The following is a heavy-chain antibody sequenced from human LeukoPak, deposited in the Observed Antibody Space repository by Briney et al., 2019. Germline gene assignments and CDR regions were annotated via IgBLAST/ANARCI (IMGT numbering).Heavy chain of an antibody. Sequence: GASVRVSFKASGYTFTSYGISWVRQAPGQGLEWMGWISAYNGNTNYAQKLQGRVTMTTDTSTSTAYMELRSLRSDDTAVYYCARSPGGVATITWLDYWGQGTLVTVSS. J-gene: IGHJ4*02. D-gene: IGHD5-12*01. V-gene: IGHV1-18*01. CDR3: ARSPGGVATITWLDY. CDR2: ISAYNGNT. CDR1: GYTFTSYG.